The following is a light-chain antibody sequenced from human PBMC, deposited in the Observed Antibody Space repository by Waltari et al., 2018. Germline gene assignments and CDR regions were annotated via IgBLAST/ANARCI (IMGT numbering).Light chain of an antibody. J-gene: IGLJ1*01. V-gene: IGLV3-25*03. Sequence: SSDLAQPPSLSVSPGQTARITCSGDAWTETYDYWYQQLPGQAPGLVIYKDTERPSWIPERFSGSNSGTTVTLTISGVQAEDEADYYCQSADSTSTYYVFGSGTKVTVL. CDR1: AWTETY. CDR2: KDT. CDR3: QSADSTSTYYV.